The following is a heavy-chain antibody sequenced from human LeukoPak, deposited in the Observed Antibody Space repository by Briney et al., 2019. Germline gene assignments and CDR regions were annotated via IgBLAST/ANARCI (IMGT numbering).Heavy chain of an antibody. CDR1: GGSISSYY. J-gene: IGHJ4*02. D-gene: IGHD3-22*01. CDR2: IYYSGST. V-gene: IGHV4-59*12. Sequence: SETLSLTCTVSGGSISSYYWSWIRQPPGKGLEWIGYIYYSGSTNYNPSLKSRVTISVDTSKNQFSLKLSSVTAADTAVYYCARSPSDYYDSSGYYHYDYWGQGTLVTVSS. CDR3: ARSPSDYYDSSGYYHYDY.